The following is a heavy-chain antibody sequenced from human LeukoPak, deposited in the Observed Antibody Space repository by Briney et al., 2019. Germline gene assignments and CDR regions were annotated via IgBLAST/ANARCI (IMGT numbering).Heavy chain of an antibody. J-gene: IGHJ4*02. D-gene: IGHD2-2*03. CDR3: AKNLGIVVVPAAKDRETSYYFDY. CDR1: GFTFSSYA. Sequence: PGGSLRLSCAASGFTFSSYAMSWVRQAPGKGLEWVSAISGSGGSTYYADSVKGRFTISRDNSKNTLYLQMNSLRAEDTAVYYCAKNLGIVVVPAAKDRETSYYFDYWGQGTLVTVSS. CDR2: ISGSGGST. V-gene: IGHV3-23*01.